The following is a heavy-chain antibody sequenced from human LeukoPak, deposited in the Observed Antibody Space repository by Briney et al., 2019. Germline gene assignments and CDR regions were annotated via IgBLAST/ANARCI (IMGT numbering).Heavy chain of an antibody. V-gene: IGHV1-24*01. Sequence: ASVKVSCKVSGYTLTKLSMHWVRQAPGKGLEWMGGFDPEDGETIYAQKFQGRVTMTEDTSTDTAYMELSSLRSEDTAVYYCATAGRASGYYSVYYYYYYMDVWGKGTTVTVSS. D-gene: IGHD3-22*01. CDR2: FDPEDGET. CDR3: ATAGRASGYYSVYYYYYYMDV. CDR1: GYTLTKLS. J-gene: IGHJ6*03.